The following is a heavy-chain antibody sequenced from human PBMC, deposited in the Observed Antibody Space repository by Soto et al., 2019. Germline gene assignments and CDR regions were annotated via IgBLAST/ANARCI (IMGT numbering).Heavy chain of an antibody. Sequence: SETLSLTGTVSGGSISSGDYYWSWIRQPPGKGLEWIGYIYYSGSTYYNPSLKSRVTISVDTSKNQFSLKLSSVTAEDTAVYYCAGGNSLLTGYLYLGQVTLVTVCS. CDR1: GGSISSGDYY. V-gene: IGHV4-30-4*01. J-gene: IGHJ4*02. CDR2: IYYSGST. CDR3: AGGNSLLTGYLY. D-gene: IGHD3-9*01.